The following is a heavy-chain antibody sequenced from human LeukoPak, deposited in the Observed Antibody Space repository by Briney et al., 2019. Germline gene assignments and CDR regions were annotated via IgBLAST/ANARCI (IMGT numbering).Heavy chain of an antibody. D-gene: IGHD2-21*02. CDR1: GFTLSSNA. CDR2: ISYNGGST. CDR3: VRRTANHFDY. J-gene: IGHJ4*02. V-gene: IGHV3-64D*09. Sequence: PGGSLRLSCSASGFTLSSNAMHWVRQAPGKGLEYVSAISYNGGSTYYADSVKGRFTISRDNSKNTLYHQMSSLRAEDTAVFYCVRRTANHFDYWGQGTLVTVSS.